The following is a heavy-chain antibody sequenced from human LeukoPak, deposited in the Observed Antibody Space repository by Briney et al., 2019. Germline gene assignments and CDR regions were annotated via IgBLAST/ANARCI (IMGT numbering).Heavy chain of an antibody. CDR2: IYSGGST. CDR3: ARGEGDILTGYYFDY. Sequence: GGSLRLSCAASGFTVSSNYMSWVRQAPGKGLEWVSVIYSGGSTYYADSVKGRFTISRDNSKNTLYLQMNSLRAEDTAVCYCARGEGDILTGYYFDYWGQGTLVTVSS. D-gene: IGHD3-9*01. J-gene: IGHJ4*02. CDR1: GFTVSSNY. V-gene: IGHV3-53*01.